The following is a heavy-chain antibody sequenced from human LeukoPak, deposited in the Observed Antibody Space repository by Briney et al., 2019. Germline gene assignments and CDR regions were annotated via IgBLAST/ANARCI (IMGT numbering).Heavy chain of an antibody. CDR2: ISSSGSSI. D-gene: IGHD2-2*01. CDR3: ARKYCSSTSCLFDC. CDR1: GFTFSSYE. V-gene: IGHV3-48*03. J-gene: IGHJ4*02. Sequence: GGSLRLSCAASGFTFSSYEMNWVRQAPGKGLEWVSYISSSGSSIYYADSVKGRFTISRDNAKNSLYLQMNSLRAEDTAVYYCARKYCSSTSCLFDCWGRGTLVTDSS.